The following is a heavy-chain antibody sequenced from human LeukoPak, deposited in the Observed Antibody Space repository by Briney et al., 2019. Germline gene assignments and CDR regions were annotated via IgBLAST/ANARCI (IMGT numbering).Heavy chain of an antibody. Sequence: QAGGTLRLSCAASGFTFSSYGMSWVRQAPGKGLEWVSAISGSGGSTYYADSVKGRFTISRDNSKNTLYLQMNSLRAEDTAVYYCSVVPAAIRFDYWGQGTLVTVSS. J-gene: IGHJ4*02. CDR2: ISGSGGST. CDR1: GFTFSSYG. V-gene: IGHV3-23*01. D-gene: IGHD2-2*01. CDR3: SVVPAAIRFDY.